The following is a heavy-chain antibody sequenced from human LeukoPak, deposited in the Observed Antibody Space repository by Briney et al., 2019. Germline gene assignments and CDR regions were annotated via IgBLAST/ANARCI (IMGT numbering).Heavy chain of an antibody. CDR3: ARDYSNYYWLDY. CDR2: ISWNSGSI. V-gene: IGHV3-9*01. D-gene: IGHD4-11*01. Sequence: GGSLRLSCAASGFTFDDYAMHWVRQAPGEGLEWVSGISWNSGSIGYADSVKGRFTISRDNAKNSLYLQMNSLRAEDTALYYCARDYSNYYWLDYWGQGTLVTVSS. J-gene: IGHJ4*02. CDR1: GFTFDDYA.